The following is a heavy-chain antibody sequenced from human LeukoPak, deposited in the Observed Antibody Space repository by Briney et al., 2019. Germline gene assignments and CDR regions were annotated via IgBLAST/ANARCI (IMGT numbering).Heavy chain of an antibody. CDR2: IIPIFGTA. D-gene: IGHD1-1*01. CDR1: GGTFSSYA. Sequence: SVKVSCKASGGTFSSYAISWVRQAPGQGLEWMGGIIPIFGTANYAQKFQGRVTITADESTSTAYMELSSLRSKNTAVYYCARALHLELHSYFDSWGQGTLVTVSS. CDR3: ARALHLELHSYFDS. V-gene: IGHV1-69*13. J-gene: IGHJ4*02.